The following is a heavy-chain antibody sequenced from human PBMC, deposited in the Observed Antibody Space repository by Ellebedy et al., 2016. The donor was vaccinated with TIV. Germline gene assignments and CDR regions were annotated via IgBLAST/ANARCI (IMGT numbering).Heavy chain of an antibody. CDR3: AKVLFQLRFGGPYDAFDI. CDR2: ISGSGGST. Sequence: GGSLRLSXAASGFTFSSYSMNWVRQAPGKGLEWVSAISGSGGSTYYADSVKGRFTISRDNSKNTLYLQMNSLRAEDTAVYYCAKVLFQLRFGGPYDAFDIWGQGTMVTVSS. J-gene: IGHJ3*02. D-gene: IGHD5-12*01. CDR1: GFTFSSYS. V-gene: IGHV3-23*01.